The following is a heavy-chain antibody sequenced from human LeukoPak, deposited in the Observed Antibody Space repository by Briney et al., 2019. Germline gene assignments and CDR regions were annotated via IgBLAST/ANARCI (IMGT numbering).Heavy chain of an antibody. CDR1: GYTFTGYY. CDR3: ARDGSSSPSRWFDP. J-gene: IGHJ5*02. D-gene: IGHD6-6*01. CDR2: INPNSGGT. Sequence: ASVKVSXKASGYTFTGYYMHWVRQAPGQGLEWMGRINPNSGGTNYAQKFQGRVTMTRDTSISTAYMELSRLRSDDTAVYYCARDGSSSPSRWFDPWGQGTLVTVSS. V-gene: IGHV1-2*06.